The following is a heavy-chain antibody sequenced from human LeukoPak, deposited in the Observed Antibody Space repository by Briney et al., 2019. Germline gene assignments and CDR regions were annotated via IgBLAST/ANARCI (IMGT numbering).Heavy chain of an antibody. J-gene: IGHJ6*02. CDR2: ISYDGSNK. CDR3: ASGRGYRYCSGGSCYGMDV. D-gene: IGHD2-15*01. CDR1: GFTFSSYA. V-gene: IGHV3-30-3*01. Sequence: GRSLRLSCAASGFTFSSYAMHWVRQAPGKELEWVAVISYDGSNKYYADSVKGRFTISRDNSKNTLYLQMNSLRAEDTAVYYCASGRGYRYCSGGSCYGMDVWGQGTTVTVSS.